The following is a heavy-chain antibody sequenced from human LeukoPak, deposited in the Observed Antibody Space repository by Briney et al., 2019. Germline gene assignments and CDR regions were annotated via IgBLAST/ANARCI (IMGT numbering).Heavy chain of an antibody. CDR1: GFTFSTYA. J-gene: IGHJ4*02. D-gene: IGHD5-18*01. Sequence: GGSLRLSCAASGFTFSTYAMGWVRQAPGKGLDWVSAISGSGGLTFYADSVEGRFTISRDNSKNTLYLQMNSLRAEDTAVYYCAKHTLLRGYSYGFDYWGQGTLVTVSS. CDR2: ISGSGGLT. CDR3: AKHTLLRGYSYGFDY. V-gene: IGHV3-23*01.